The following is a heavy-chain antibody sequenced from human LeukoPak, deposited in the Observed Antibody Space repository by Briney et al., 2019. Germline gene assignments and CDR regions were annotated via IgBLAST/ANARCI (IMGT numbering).Heavy chain of an antibody. J-gene: IGHJ4*02. CDR2: ISGSGGST. CDR1: GFTFSSYA. V-gene: IGHV3-23*01. Sequence: GGSLRLSCAASGFTFSSYAMSWVRQAAGRGLEWVSAISGSGGSTYYADSVKGRFTISRENSKNTLYLQMNSLRAEDTAVYHCAKDTYGGYGYWGQGTLVTVSS. CDR3: AKDTYGGYGY. D-gene: IGHD5-12*01.